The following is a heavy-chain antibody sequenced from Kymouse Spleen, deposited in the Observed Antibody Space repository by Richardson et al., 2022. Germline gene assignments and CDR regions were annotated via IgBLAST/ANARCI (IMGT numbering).Heavy chain of an antibody. CDR1: GGSISSYY. Sequence: QVQLQESGPGLVKPSETLSLTCTVSGGSISSYYWSWIRQPPGKGLEWIGYIYYSGSTNYNPSLKSRVTISVDTSKNQFSLKLSSVTAADTAVYYCARETTHFDYWGQGTLVTVSS. D-gene: IGHD4-11,IGHD4-11*01,IGHD4-17*01. CDR2: IYYSGST. J-gene: IGHJ4*02. V-gene: IGHV4-59*01. CDR3: ARETTHFDY.